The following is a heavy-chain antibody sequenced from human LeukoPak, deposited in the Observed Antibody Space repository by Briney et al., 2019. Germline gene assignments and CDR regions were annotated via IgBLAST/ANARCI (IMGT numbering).Heavy chain of an antibody. CDR3: ARLTVPLRFDP. Sequence: SETLSLTCSVSGGSINSHYWNWIRQPPGKGLEWIGYSSYSGSTNYKPSLKSRVTISVDMSKNQFSLKLNSVSAADTAVYYCARLTVPLRFDPWGQGTLVTVSS. D-gene: IGHD2-2*01. CDR2: SSYSGST. CDR1: GGSINSHY. J-gene: IGHJ5*02. V-gene: IGHV4-59*11.